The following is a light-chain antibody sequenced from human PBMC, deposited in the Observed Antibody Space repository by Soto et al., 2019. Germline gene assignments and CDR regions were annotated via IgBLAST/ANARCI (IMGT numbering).Light chain of an antibody. CDR2: EVN. CDR3: SSYAGSNTVV. V-gene: IGLV2-8*01. Sequence: QSALTQPPSASGSPGQSVTISCIGTNSDVGGYNFVSWYQQHPGKAPKVMIYEVNKRPSGVPDRFSGSKSGNTASLTVSGLHTGDEADYYCSSYAGSNTVVFGGGTKVTVL. CDR1: NSDVGGYNF. J-gene: IGLJ2*01.